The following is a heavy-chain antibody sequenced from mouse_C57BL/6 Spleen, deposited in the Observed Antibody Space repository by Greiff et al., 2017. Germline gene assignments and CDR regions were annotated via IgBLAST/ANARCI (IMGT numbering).Heavy chain of an antibody. J-gene: IGHJ1*03. D-gene: IGHD1-1*01. CDR1: GYSITSGYY. V-gene: IGHV3-6*01. Sequence: ESGPGLVKPSQSLSLTCSVTGYSITSGYYWNWIRQFPGNKLEWMGYISYDGSNNYNPSLKNRISITRDTSKNQFFLKLNSVTTEDTATYYCARGEVGDWYFDVWGTGTTVTVSS. CDR2: ISYDGSN. CDR3: ARGEVGDWYFDV.